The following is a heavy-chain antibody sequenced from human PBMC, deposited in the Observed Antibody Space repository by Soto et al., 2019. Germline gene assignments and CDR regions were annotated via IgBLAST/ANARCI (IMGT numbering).Heavy chain of an antibody. V-gene: IGHV3-21*01. D-gene: IGHD6-6*01. Sequence: GGSLRLSCAASGFTFSSYSMNWVRQAPGKGLEWVSSISSSSYIYYADSVKGRFTISRDNAKNSLYLQMNSLRAEDTAVYYCARLYSSSYRYYYYMDVWGKGTTVTVSS. CDR3: ARLYSSSYRYYYYMDV. CDR2: ISSSSYI. CDR1: GFTFSSYS. J-gene: IGHJ6*03.